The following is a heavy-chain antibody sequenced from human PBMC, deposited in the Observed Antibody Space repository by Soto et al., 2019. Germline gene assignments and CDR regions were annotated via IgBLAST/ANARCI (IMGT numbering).Heavy chain of an antibody. D-gene: IGHD6-6*01. CDR3: ARVGPSIAARPFDY. V-gene: IGHV3-7*01. J-gene: IGHJ4*02. Sequence: GGSLRLSCAASGFTFSSYWMSWVRQAPGKGLEWVANIKQDGSEKYYVDSVKGRFTISRDNAKNSLYLQMNSLRAEDTAVYYWARVGPSIAARPFDYWGQGTLVTVSS. CDR2: IKQDGSEK. CDR1: GFTFSSYW.